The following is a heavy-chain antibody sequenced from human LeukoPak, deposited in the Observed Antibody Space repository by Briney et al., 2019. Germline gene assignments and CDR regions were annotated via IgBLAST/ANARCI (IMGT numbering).Heavy chain of an antibody. CDR1: GFTFDDYA. CDR2: ISWNSGSI. J-gene: IGHJ4*02. D-gene: IGHD3-3*01. V-gene: IGHV3-9*01. CDR3: ARGLYDFWSGYPHVLGY. Sequence: PGGSLRLSCAASGFTFDDYAMHWVRQAPGKGLEWVSGISWNSGSIGYADSVKGRFTISRDNAKNSLYLQMNSLRAEDTAVYYCARGLYDFWSGYPHVLGYWGQGTLVTVSS.